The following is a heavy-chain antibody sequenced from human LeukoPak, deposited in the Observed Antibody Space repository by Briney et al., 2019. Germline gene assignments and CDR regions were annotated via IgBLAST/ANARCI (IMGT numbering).Heavy chain of an antibody. CDR3: ARDCSSTSCYPY. V-gene: IGHV3-48*03. Sequence: GGSLRLSCAASGFTFSSYEMNWVRQAPGKGLEWVSYIGSSGSTIYYADSVKGRFTISRDNAKNSLYLQMNSLRAEDTAVYYCARDCSSTSCYPYWGQGTLVTVSS. D-gene: IGHD2-2*01. J-gene: IGHJ4*02. CDR2: IGSSGSTI. CDR1: GFTFSSYE.